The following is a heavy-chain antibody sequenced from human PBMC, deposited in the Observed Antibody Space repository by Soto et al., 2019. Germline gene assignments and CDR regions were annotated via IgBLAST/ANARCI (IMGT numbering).Heavy chain of an antibody. CDR3: ARAPHPSPTALHAY. Sequence: SETLSLTCTVSGGSISSDYWSWIRQPPGKGLEWIGYIYYSGSTNYNPSLKSRVTISVDTSKNQFSLKLSSVTAADTAVYYCARAPHPSPTALHAYRGQGTPVTVSS. CDR1: GGSISSDY. V-gene: IGHV4-59*01. CDR2: IYYSGST. J-gene: IGHJ4*02. D-gene: IGHD4-4*01.